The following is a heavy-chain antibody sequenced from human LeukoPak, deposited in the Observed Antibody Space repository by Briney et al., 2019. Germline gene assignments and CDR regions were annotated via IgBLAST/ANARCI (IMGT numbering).Heavy chain of an antibody. CDR3: AKDSSQGQQLDPPDY. V-gene: IGHV3-30*18. CDR1: GFTFSSYG. CDR2: ISYDGSNK. J-gene: IGHJ4*02. Sequence: GGSLRLSCAASGFTFSSYGMHWVRQAPGKGLEWVAVISYDGSNKYYADSVKGRFTISRDNSKNTVYLQMNSLRAEDTAVYYCAKDSSQGQQLDPPDYWGQGTLVTVSS. D-gene: IGHD6-13*01.